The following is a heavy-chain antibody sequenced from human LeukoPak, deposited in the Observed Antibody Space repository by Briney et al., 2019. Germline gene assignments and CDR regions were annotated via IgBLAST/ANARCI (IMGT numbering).Heavy chain of an antibody. CDR2: IYYSGST. CDR3: ASRETSKESMIHAFDI. CDR1: GGSISSGDYY. V-gene: IGHV4-61*08. D-gene: IGHD3-16*01. J-gene: IGHJ3*02. Sequence: PSETLSLTCTVSGGSISSGDYYWSWIRQPPGKGLEWIGYIYYSGSTNYNPSLKSRVTISVDTSKNQFSLKLSSVTAADTAVYYCASRETSKESMIHAFDIWGQGTMVTVSS.